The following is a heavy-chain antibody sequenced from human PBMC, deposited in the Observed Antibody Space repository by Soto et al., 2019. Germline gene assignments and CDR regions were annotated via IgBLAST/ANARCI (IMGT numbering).Heavy chain of an antibody. J-gene: IGHJ6*03. Sequence: GGSLRLSCTASGFTFGDYAMSWFRQAPGKGLEWVGFIRSKAYGGTTEYAESVKGRFTISRDDSKSIAYLQMNSLKTEDTAVYYCTRDKVMVNYYYYYMDVWGKGTTVTVSS. CDR1: GFTFGDYA. V-gene: IGHV3-49*03. CDR2: IRSKAYGGTT. CDR3: TRDKVMVNYYYYYMDV. D-gene: IGHD2-21*01.